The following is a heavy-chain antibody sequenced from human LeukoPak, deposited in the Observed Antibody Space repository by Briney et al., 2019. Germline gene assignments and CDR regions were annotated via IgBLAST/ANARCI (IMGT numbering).Heavy chain of an antibody. Sequence: GGSLRLSCAASGFTFSNYWMNWVRQAPGKGLEWVANIKQDGSDTYYVYSVKGRFTISRDNAKNTLYLQMNSLRAEDTAVYYCATGQGHGMDVWGQGTTVTVSS. J-gene: IGHJ6*02. V-gene: IGHV3-7*01. CDR1: GFTFSNYW. CDR2: IKQDGSDT. CDR3: ATGQGHGMDV.